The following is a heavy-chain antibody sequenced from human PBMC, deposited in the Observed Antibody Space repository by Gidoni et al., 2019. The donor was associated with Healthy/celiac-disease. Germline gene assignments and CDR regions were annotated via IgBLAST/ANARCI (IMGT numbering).Heavy chain of an antibody. J-gene: IGHJ4*02. V-gene: IGHV5-51*01. D-gene: IGHD6-19*01. CDR2: IYPGDSDT. Sequence: EVQLVQSGAEVKKPGESLKISCKGSGYSFTSYWIGWVRQMPGKGLEWMGIIYPGDSDTRYSPSFQGQVTISADKSISTAYLQWSSLKASDTAMYYCARATVAGTSPSQPFDYWGQGTLVTVSS. CDR3: ARATVAGTSPSQPFDY. CDR1: GYSFTSYW.